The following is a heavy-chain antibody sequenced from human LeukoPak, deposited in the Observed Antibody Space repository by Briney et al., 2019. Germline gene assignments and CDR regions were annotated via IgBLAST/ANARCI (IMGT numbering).Heavy chain of an antibody. CDR3: AKDGGSDPDSFDI. D-gene: IGHD2-15*01. V-gene: IGHV3-30*02. J-gene: IGHJ3*02. Sequence: GGSLRLSCAASGFTFSSYGMHWVRQAPGKGLEWVAFIRYDGSNKYYADSVKGRFTISRDNSKNTLYLQMNSLRAEDTAVYYCAKDGGSDPDSFDIWGQGTMVTVSS. CDR1: GFTFSSYG. CDR2: IRYDGSNK.